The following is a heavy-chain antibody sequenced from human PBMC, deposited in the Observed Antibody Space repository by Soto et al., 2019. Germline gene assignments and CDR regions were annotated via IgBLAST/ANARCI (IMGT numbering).Heavy chain of an antibody. J-gene: IGHJ4*02. CDR3: ARDQGTTVVRRFDY. CDR2: ISAYNGNT. CDR1: GYTFTSYG. D-gene: IGHD4-17*01. V-gene: IGHV1-18*01. Sequence: ASVKVSCTASGYTFTSYGISWVRQAPGRGLEWMGWISAYNGNTNYAQKLQGRVTMTTDTSTSTAYMELRSLRSDDTAVYYCARDQGTTVVRRFDYWGQGTLVTVSS.